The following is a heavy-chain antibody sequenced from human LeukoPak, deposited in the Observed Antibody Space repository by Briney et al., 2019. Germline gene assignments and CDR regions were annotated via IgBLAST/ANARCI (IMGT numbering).Heavy chain of an antibody. J-gene: IGHJ5*02. CDR2: ISYDGSNK. D-gene: IGHD3-22*01. CDR1: GFTFSSYA. CDR3: AKKDSGGSYNWFDP. V-gene: IGHV3-30-3*02. Sequence: GGSLRLSCAASGFTFSSYAMHWVRQAPGKGLEWVAVISYDGSNKYYADSVKGRFTVSRDNSKNIVFLQMNNLRAEDTAVYYCAKKDSGGSYNWFDPWGQGTLVTVSS.